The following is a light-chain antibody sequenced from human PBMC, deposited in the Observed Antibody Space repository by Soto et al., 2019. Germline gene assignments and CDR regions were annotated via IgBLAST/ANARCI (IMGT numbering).Light chain of an antibody. J-gene: IGLJ2*01. V-gene: IGLV2-14*01. CDR3: SSYTSSNTLV. Sequence: QSALTQPASVSGSPGQSITSSCTGTSSDVGAYNYVSWYQQHPGKAPQLMIFEVSDRPSGVSNRFSGSKSGNTASLTISGLQAEDEADYYCSSYTSSNTLVFGGGTKLTVL. CDR2: EVS. CDR1: SSDVGAYNY.